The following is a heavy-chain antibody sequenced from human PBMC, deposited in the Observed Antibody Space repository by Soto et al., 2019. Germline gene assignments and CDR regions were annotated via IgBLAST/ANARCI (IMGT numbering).Heavy chain of an antibody. Sequence: GESLKISCKAIGYTFTNYWIGWVRQTPGKGLEWMGIIFPGDSDTRYNPSFEGQVTVSADESISTAYLQWNTLKASDTAMYYCVRPNFGALTHFDFWGQGTLVTVSS. CDR3: VRPNFGALTHFDF. CDR1: GYTFTNYW. D-gene: IGHD3-16*01. J-gene: IGHJ4*02. V-gene: IGHV5-51*01. CDR2: IFPGDSDT.